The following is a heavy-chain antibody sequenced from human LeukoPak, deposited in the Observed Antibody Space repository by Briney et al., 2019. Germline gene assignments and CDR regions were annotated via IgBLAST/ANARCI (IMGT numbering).Heavy chain of an antibody. Sequence: PSETLSLTCAVYGGSFSGYYWSWIRQPPGKGLEWIGEINHSGSTNYNPSLKSRVTISVDTSKNQFSLKLSSVTAADTAVYYCARGLGSRYDYVWGSYRLRGAFDIWGQGTMVTVSS. D-gene: IGHD3-16*02. CDR3: ARGLGSRYDYVWGSYRLRGAFDI. J-gene: IGHJ3*02. CDR2: INHSGST. V-gene: IGHV4-34*01. CDR1: GGSFSGYY.